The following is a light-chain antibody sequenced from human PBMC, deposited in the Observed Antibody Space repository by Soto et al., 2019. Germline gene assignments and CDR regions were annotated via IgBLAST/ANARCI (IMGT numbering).Light chain of an antibody. Sequence: EIVLTQSPGTLSLSPWERATLSCRASQSVSSSYLAWYQQKPGQAPRLLIYGASSRATGIPDRFSGSGSGTDYTLTISSLEAEDFAVYYCQHRDNRSYIFGQGTKVDI. CDR3: QHRDNRSYI. CDR1: QSVSSSY. J-gene: IGKJ2*01. CDR2: GAS. V-gene: IGKV3D-20*02.